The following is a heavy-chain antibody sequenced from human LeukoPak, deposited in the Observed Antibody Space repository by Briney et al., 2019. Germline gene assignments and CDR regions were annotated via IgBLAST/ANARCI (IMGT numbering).Heavy chain of an antibody. D-gene: IGHD6-13*01. Sequence: GESLKISCKGSGYRFTTYWINWVRQVPGKGLEWLGKVAPSDSYTDYSPSFQGHVTISADKSISTAYLQWSSLKASDTAMYYCATLESSSVWGQGTLVTVSS. CDR3: ATLESSSV. CDR1: GYRFTTYW. V-gene: IGHV5-10-1*01. J-gene: IGHJ4*02. CDR2: VAPSDSYT.